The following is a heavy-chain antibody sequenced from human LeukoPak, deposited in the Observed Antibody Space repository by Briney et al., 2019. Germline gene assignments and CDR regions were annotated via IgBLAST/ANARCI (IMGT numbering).Heavy chain of an antibody. D-gene: IGHD6-13*01. CDR1: GFTFSDYY. J-gene: IGHJ3*02. CDR3: AKDLPEYRSSWYGTGDAFDI. V-gene: IGHV3-23*01. CDR2: ISGSGGST. Sequence: GGSLRLSCAASGFTFSDYYMSWIRQAPGKGLEWVSAISGSGGSTYYADSVKGRFTISRDNSKNRLNLKMNSLRAEDTAVYYCAKDLPEYRSSWYGTGDAFDIWGQGTMVTVSS.